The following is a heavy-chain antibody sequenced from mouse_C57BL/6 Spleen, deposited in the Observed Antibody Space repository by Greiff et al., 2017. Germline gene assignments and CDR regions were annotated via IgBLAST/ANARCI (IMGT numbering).Heavy chain of an antibody. CDR2: INYDGSST. V-gene: IGHV5-16*01. J-gene: IGHJ1*03. CDR3: ARDYDGSSRRWYFDV. CDR1: GFTFSDYY. Sequence: EVQRVESEGGLVQPGSSMKLSCTASGFTFSDYYMAWVRQVPEKGLEWVANINYDGSSTYYLDSLKGRFIISRDNTENILYLQMSSQKSEDTATYYCARDYDGSSRRWYFDVWGTGTTVTVSS. D-gene: IGHD1-1*01.